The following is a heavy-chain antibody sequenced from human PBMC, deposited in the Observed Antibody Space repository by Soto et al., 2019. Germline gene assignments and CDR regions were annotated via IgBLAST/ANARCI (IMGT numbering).Heavy chain of an antibody. CDR1: GGSISSSNW. V-gene: IGHV4-4*02. D-gene: IGHD3-10*01. CDR2: IYDSGST. CDR3: ARAPRGNYGYPSYFDY. Sequence: SETLSLTCAVSGGSISSSNWWSWVRQPPGKGLEWIGYIYDSGSTNYNPSLKSRVTISVHKSKNQFSLKLSSVTAADTAVFYWARAPRGNYGYPSYFDYWGQGTRVTVS. J-gene: IGHJ4*02.